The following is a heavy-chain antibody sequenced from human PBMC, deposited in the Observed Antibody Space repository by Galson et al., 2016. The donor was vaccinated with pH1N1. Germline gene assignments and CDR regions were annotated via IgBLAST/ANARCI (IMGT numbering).Heavy chain of an antibody. CDR1: GFTFSNYW. Sequence: SLRLSCAGYGFTFSNYWMSWVRQAPGKGPEWVAKINQDGSKKYYVDSVKGRFTISRDNAKNSVYLQMNSLRADDTAVYYCSREIGGSGSLWGQGTLVAVSS. J-gene: IGHJ4*02. CDR3: SREIGGSGSL. V-gene: IGHV3-7*05. CDR2: INQDGSKK. D-gene: IGHD3-10*01.